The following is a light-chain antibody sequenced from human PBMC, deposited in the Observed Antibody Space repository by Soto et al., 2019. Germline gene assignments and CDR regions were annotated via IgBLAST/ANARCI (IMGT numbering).Light chain of an antibody. J-gene: IGKJ4*01. CDR3: MQALQTPKT. CDR2: LGS. V-gene: IGKV2-28*01. Sequence: DIVMTQSPLSLPVTPGEPASISCRSSQSLLHSNGYNYLDWYLQKPGQSPQLLIYLGSNRDSGVPDRFSGSGSGTDVTLKISRVEAEDVGVYYCMQALQTPKTFGGGTKVEIK. CDR1: QSLLHSNGYNY.